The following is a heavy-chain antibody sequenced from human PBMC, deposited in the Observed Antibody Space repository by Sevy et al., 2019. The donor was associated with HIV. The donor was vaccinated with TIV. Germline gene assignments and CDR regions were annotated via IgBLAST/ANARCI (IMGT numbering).Heavy chain of an antibody. Sequence: GESLRLSCEASGSPFSSHWMHWVRQGPGQGLVWVSGINSDDTSIPYADSVKGRFTISRDNVKNTLYLQMSSLRAEDTALYYCARGSGVAFDYWGQGTLVTVSS. J-gene: IGHJ4*02. CDR2: INSDDTSI. D-gene: IGHD3-10*01. V-gene: IGHV3-74*01. CDR3: ARGSGVAFDY. CDR1: GSPFSSHW.